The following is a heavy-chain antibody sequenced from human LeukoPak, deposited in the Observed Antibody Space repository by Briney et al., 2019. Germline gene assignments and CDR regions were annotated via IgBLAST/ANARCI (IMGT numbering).Heavy chain of an antibody. V-gene: IGHV3-48*01. CDR3: ARTIDY. Sequence: GGSLRLSCAVSGFTFSSYSMNWVRQAPGKGLEWVSYISTSGSPIYYADSVKGRFTISRDNAKNSLYLQMNSLRAEDTAVYYCARTIDYWGREPWSPSPQ. CDR2: ISTSGSPI. J-gene: IGHJ4*02. CDR1: GFTFSSYS.